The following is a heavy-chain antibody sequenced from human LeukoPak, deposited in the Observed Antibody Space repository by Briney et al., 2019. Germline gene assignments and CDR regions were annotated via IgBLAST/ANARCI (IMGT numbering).Heavy chain of an antibody. CDR1: GFTFSDYY. CDR2: ISSSGSTI. D-gene: IGHD5-24*01. CDR3: ARVHAMAYYYGMDV. J-gene: IGHJ6*02. Sequence: PGGSLRLSCAASGFTFSDYYMSWIRQAPGKGLEWVSYISSSGSTIYYADSVKGRFTISRDNAKNSLYLQMNSLRAEDTAVYYCARVHAMAYYYGMDVWGQGTTVTVSS. V-gene: IGHV3-11*04.